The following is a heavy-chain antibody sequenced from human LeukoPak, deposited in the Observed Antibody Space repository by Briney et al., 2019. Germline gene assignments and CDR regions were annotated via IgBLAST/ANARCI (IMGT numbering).Heavy chain of an antibody. CDR3: ARDVEFRSLFGELSGRGFDY. V-gene: IGHV3-21*01. CDR1: GFTFSSYS. D-gene: IGHD3-10*02. CDR2: ISSSSGYI. J-gene: IGHJ4*02. Sequence: GGSLRLSCAASGFTFSSYSMNWVRQAPGKGLEWVSSISSSSGYIYYADSVKGRFTISRDNAKNSLYLQMNSLRAEDTAVYYCARDVEFRSLFGELSGRGFDYWGQGTLVTVSS.